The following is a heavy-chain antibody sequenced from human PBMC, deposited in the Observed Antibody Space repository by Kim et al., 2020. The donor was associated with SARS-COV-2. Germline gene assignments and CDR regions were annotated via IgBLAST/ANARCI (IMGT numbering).Heavy chain of an antibody. Sequence: ARKFQGGVTIPADKSTSTAYMELSSLRSEDTAVYYCARDGVTMITTRFDPWGQGTLVTVSS. V-gene: IGHV1-69*04. J-gene: IGHJ5*02. CDR3: ARDGVTMITTRFDP. D-gene: IGHD3-22*01.